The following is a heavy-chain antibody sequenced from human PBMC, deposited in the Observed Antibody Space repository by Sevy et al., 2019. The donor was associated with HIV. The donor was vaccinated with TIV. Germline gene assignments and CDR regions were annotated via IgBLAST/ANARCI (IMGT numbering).Heavy chain of an antibody. CDR2: ISSKGGST. CDR3: VKAQTTVNTAFDH. J-gene: IGHJ4*02. CDR1: GFTFSSYA. Sequence: GGSLRLSCSASGFTFSSYAMHWVRQAPGKGLEYVSAISSKGGSTYYADSVKGRFTISRDNSKNTLYLQMSSLRAEDTAVYYCVKAQTTVNTAFDHWGQGTLVTVSS. D-gene: IGHD4-17*01. V-gene: IGHV3-64D*06.